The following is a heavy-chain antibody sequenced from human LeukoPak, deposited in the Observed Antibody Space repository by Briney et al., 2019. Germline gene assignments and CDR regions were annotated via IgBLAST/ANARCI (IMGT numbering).Heavy chain of an antibody. Sequence: GSLRLSCAASGFTFSSYAMSWVRQAPGKGLEWIGEIYHSGSTNYNPSLKSRVTISVDKSKNQFSLKLSSVTAADTAVYYCARGLELVPAAILLYYYYGMDVWGQGTTVTVSS. V-gene: IGHV4-4*02. CDR1: GFTFSSYAM. CDR2: IYHSGST. J-gene: IGHJ6*02. D-gene: IGHD2-2*02. CDR3: ARGLELVPAAILLYYYYGMDV.